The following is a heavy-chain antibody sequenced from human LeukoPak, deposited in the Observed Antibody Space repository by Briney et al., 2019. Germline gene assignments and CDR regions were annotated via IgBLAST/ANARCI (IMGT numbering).Heavy chain of an antibody. Sequence: PGGSLRLSCAASGGSLSTYWGTWVRQAPGTGLEWVANINPGGTETYYVEPVKGRFTISRDNAKNLVYLRMNSLRAEDSAVYHCGRFGYVAGVDLWGQGPRVTGSS. V-gene: IGHV3-7*01. CDR3: GRFGYVAGVDL. CDR1: GGSLSTYW. J-gene: IGHJ4*02. D-gene: IGHD6-19*01. CDR2: INPGGTET.